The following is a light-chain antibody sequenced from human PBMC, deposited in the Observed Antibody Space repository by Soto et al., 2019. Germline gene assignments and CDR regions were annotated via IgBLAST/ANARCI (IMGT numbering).Light chain of an antibody. V-gene: IGLV2-23*01. CDR1: SSDVGSYNL. J-gene: IGLJ1*01. Sequence: QPVLTQPASVSGSPGQSITISCTGTSSDVGSYNLVSWYQQHPGKAPKLMIYEGNKRPSGFSNRFSGSKSGNTASLTIAGLQAEDEADYYCCSYAGSGTSGYVFGSGTQLTVL. CDR3: CSYAGSGTSGYV. CDR2: EGN.